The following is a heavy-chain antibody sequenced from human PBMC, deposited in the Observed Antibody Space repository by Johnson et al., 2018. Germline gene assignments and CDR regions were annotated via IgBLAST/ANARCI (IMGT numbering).Heavy chain of an antibody. J-gene: IGHJ6*02. CDR2: ISSSSSTI. Sequence: EVQLLESGGGLVQPGGSLRLSCAASGFTFSSYSMNWVRQAPGKGLEWVSYISSSSSTIYYADSVKGRFTISRDNAKNSLYLQMNSLRDEDTAVYYCARGRGYVTLYYYYGMDVWGQGTTVTVSS. V-gene: IGHV3-48*02. CDR1: GFTFSSYS. CDR3: ARGRGYVTLYYYYGMDV. D-gene: IGHD5-12*01.